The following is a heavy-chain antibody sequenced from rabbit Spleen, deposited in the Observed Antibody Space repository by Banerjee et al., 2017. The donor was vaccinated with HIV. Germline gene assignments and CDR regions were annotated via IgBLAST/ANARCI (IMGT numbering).Heavy chain of an antibody. Sequence: QEQLVESGGGLVRPEGSLTLTCKASGFDFSANYFMCWIRQAPREGLELIACIWNDAGYTAYASWAKGRFTITSDNAQSTVDLKMTSLTAADTATYFCARAIVPWLGLTRLDLWGPGTLVTVS. CDR3: ARAIVPWLGLTRLDL. CDR1: GFDFSANYF. D-gene: IGHD4-1*01. CDR2: IWNDAGYT. V-gene: IGHV1S43*01. J-gene: IGHJ3*01.